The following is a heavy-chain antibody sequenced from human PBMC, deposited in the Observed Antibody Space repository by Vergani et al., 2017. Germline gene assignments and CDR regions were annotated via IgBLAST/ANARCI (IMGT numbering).Heavy chain of an antibody. Sequence: QVQLQESGPGLVKPSQTLSLTCTVSGGSISSGGYYWSWIRQHPGKGLEWIGYIYYSGSTYYNPSLKSRVTISVDTSKNQFSLKLSSVPAADTAVYYCARGVVVVVAASGYFDYWGQGTLVTVSS. CDR1: GGSISSGGYY. CDR3: ARGVVVVVAASGYFDY. V-gene: IGHV4-31*03. D-gene: IGHD2-15*01. CDR2: IYYSGST. J-gene: IGHJ4*02.